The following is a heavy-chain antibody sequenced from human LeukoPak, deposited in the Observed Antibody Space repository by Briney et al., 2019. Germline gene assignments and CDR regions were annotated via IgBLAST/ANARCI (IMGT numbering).Heavy chain of an antibody. Sequence: ASVKVSCKASGYTFTSYYMHWVRQAPGQGLEWMGIINPSGGSTSYAQKFQGRVTMTRDTSTSTVNMELSSLRSEDTAVYYCASTIRYCSSTSCYRFWYFDLWGRGTLVAVS. CDR1: GYTFTSYY. J-gene: IGHJ2*01. D-gene: IGHD2-2*01. CDR3: ASTIRYCSSTSCYRFWYFDL. CDR2: INPSGGST. V-gene: IGHV1-46*01.